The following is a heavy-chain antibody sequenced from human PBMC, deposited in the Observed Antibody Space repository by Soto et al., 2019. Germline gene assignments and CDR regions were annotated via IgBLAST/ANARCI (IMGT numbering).Heavy chain of an antibody. V-gene: IGHV1-18*01. CDR3: AIDFGSGSSSWYWGTRTDNWFDP. CDR2: ISAYNGNT. CDR1: GYTFTSYG. J-gene: IGHJ5*02. Sequence: ASVKVSCKASGYTFTSYGISWVRQAPGQGLEWMGWISAYNGNTNYAQKIQGRVTMTTDTSTSTAYMELRSLRSDDTALYYCAIDFGSGSSSWYWGTRTDNWFDPWGQGTLVTRLL. D-gene: IGHD6-13*01.